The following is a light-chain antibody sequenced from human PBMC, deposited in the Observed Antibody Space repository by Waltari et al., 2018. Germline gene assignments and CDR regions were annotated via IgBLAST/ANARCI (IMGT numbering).Light chain of an antibody. Sequence: DIQVTLSPSTLSASVGDSVTITCRASQSIVVWLAWYQQKPGKAPRLLIYKASYLESGVPSRFSGSASGTAFTLTISSLQADDFATYYCLQYNSYPWTFGQGTTVEIK. CDR1: QSIVVW. CDR3: LQYNSYPWT. V-gene: IGKV1-5*03. J-gene: IGKJ1*01. CDR2: KAS.